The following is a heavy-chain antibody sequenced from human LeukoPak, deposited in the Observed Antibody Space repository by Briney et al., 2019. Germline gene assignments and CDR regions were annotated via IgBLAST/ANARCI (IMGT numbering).Heavy chain of an antibody. D-gene: IGHD2-2*02. CDR3: ARERFVVVPAAIIPRRSRAFDI. V-gene: IGHV3-7*01. J-gene: IGHJ3*02. Sequence: GGSLRLSCAASGFTFSSYWMSWVRQAPGKGLEWVANIKQDGSEKYYVDSVKGRFTISRDNAKNSLYLQMNSLRAEDTAVYYCARERFVVVPAAIIPRRSRAFDIWGQGTMVTVSS. CDR2: IKQDGSEK. CDR1: GFTFSSYW.